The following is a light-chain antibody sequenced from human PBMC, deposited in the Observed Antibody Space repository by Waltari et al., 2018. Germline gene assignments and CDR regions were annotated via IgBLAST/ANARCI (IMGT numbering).Light chain of an antibody. J-gene: IGLJ3*02. Sequence: QSALTQPRSVSGSPGQSVTISCTGTSSDVGANNFVSWYQHHPDKAPKLIIYDTHKRPTGVPDRFSGSKSGNTASLTISGLQAEDEADYYCCSCVGRNIYWVFGGGTKLTVL. CDR1: SSDVGANNF. V-gene: IGLV2-11*01. CDR2: DTH. CDR3: CSCVGRNIYWV.